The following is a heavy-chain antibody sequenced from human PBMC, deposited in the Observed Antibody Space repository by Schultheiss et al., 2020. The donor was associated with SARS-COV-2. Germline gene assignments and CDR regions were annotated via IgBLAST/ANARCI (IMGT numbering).Heavy chain of an antibody. CDR3: ARMTKYYYDRSGCVDY. CDR2: IDWDDEK. V-gene: IGHV2-70*13. J-gene: IGHJ4*02. Sequence: SGPTLVKPTQTLTLTCTFSGFSLTTSGVCVSWIRQPPGKALEWLALIDWDDEKDYSRSLKTRLTISQDTPKKHVVLTMTNMDPADTATYYCARMTKYYYDRSGCVDYWCRGILVTVSS. CDR1: GFSLTTSGVC. D-gene: IGHD3-22*01.